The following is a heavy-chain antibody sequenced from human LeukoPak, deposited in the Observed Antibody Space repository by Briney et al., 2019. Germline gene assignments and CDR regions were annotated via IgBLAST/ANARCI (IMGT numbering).Heavy chain of an antibody. CDR2: IYYSGST. V-gene: IGHV4-39*01. D-gene: IGHD5-24*01. CDR3: ARHMSGGYNIYYFDY. Sequence: PSETLSLTCTVSGGSISSSSYYWGWIRQPPGKGLEWIGSIYYSGSTYYNPSLKSRVTISVDTSKNQFSLKLSSVTAADTAVYYCARHMSGGYNIYYFDYWGQGTLVTVSS. CDR1: GGSISSSSYY. J-gene: IGHJ4*02.